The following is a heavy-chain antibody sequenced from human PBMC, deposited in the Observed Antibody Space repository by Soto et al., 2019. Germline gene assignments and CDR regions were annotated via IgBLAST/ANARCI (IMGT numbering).Heavy chain of an antibody. CDR1: GGFVSSGSYY. CDR2: MSHSGGT. CDR3: ARVERGTAKTVVDAFDI. J-gene: IGHJ3*02. D-gene: IGHD2-21*02. Sequence: EQLQQWGAGLLKPSETLSLTCAVYGGFVSSGSYYWSWIRQPPGKGLEWIGEMSHSGGTHFNPSLKSRVTISVDTSKNQFSLKMSSVTAADTALYYCARVERGTAKTVVDAFDIWGPGTMVTVSS. V-gene: IGHV4-34*01.